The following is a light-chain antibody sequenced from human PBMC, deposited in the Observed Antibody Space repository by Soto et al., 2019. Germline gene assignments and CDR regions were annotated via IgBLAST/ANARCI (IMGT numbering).Light chain of an antibody. CDR1: QSVSSN. V-gene: IGKV3-15*01. J-gene: IGKJ4*01. Sequence: EIVLTQSPGTLSLSPGERATLSCRASQSVSSNLAWYQQKPGQAPRLLIYGASTRATGIPARFSGSGSGTEFTLTISSLQSEDFAVYYCQQYTSWPLTFGGGTKV. CDR3: QQYTSWPLT. CDR2: GAS.